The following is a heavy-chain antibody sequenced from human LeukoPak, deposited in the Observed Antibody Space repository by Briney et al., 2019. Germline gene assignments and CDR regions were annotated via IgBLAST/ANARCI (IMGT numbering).Heavy chain of an antibody. CDR2: ISPTGSTT. Sequence: PGGSLRLSCAASGFSFSGHWMHWARQLPGKGLVWVSRISPTGSTTSYADSVKGRFSISRDNAKNTLYLQMNSLRAEDTAVYYCARDRPYYDSSGPFDYWGQGTLVTVSS. V-gene: IGHV3-74*01. CDR1: GFSFSGHW. CDR3: ARDRPYYDSSGPFDY. D-gene: IGHD3-22*01. J-gene: IGHJ4*02.